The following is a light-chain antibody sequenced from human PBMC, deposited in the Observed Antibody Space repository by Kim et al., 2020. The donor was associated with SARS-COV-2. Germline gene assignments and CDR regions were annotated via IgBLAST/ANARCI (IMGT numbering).Light chain of an antibody. Sequence: VSPGERAPLSCRASHSVSSYLAWYQQKAGQAPRLLIYDASNRATGIPPRFSGSGSGTDFTLTISSLGPEDFAVYYCQQRTNWPLTFGGGTKVDIK. J-gene: IGKJ4*01. CDR1: HSVSSY. CDR2: DAS. CDR3: QQRTNWPLT. V-gene: IGKV3-11*01.